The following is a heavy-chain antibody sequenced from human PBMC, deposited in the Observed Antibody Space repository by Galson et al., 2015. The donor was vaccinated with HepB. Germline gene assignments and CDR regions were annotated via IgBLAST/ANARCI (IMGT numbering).Heavy chain of an antibody. J-gene: IGHJ4*02. CDR2: ISYDGSNK. V-gene: IGHV3-30-3*01. D-gene: IGHD2-2*01. Sequence: SLRLSCAASGFTFSSYAMHWVRQAPGKGLEWVAVISYDGSNKYYADSVKGRFTITRDNSKNTLYLQMNSLRAEDTAVYYCARRSMRGLGPRYCSSTSCYGFDDYWGQGTLVTVSS. CDR1: GFTFSSYA. CDR3: ARRSMRGLGPRYCSSTSCYGFDDY.